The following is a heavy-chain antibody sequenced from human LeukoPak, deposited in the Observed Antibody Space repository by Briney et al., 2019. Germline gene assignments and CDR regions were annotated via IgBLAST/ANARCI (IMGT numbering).Heavy chain of an antibody. V-gene: IGHV4-34*01. Sequence: SETLSLTCAVYGGSFSGYYWSWIRQPPGKGLEWIGEINHSGSTNYNPSLKSRVTISVDTSKNQFSLRLSSVTAADTAVYYCARGRVAAAGQGYFQHWGQGTLVTVSS. D-gene: IGHD6-13*01. CDR1: GGSFSGYY. CDR2: INHSGST. CDR3: ARGRVAAAGQGYFQH. J-gene: IGHJ1*01.